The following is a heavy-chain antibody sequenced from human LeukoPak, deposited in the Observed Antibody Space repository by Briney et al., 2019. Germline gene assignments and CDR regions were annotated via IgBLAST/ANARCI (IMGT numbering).Heavy chain of an antibody. CDR1: GFTFSSYS. J-gene: IGHJ4*02. CDR2: ISSSSSTI. D-gene: IGHD3-22*01. CDR3: AKAAARVVVITGNDY. Sequence: PGGSLRLSCAASGFTFSSYSMNWVRQAPGKGLEWVSYISSSSSTIYYADSVKGRFTISRDNSKDTLYLQMNSLRAEDTAVYYCAKAAARVVVITGNDYWGQGTLVTVSS. V-gene: IGHV3-48*01.